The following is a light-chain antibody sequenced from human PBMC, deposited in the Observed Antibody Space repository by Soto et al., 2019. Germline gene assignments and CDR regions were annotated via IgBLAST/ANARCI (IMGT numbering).Light chain of an antibody. CDR1: RSVGSNY. V-gene: IGKV3-20*01. CDR3: QQYADSPLLS. Sequence: VLTQSPGTLSLSPGERATLSCRASRSVGSNYLAWYQQKPGQAPRLLISATSRRATGIPDRFSGSGSGTDFTLTLSRLEPEDFAVYYCQQYADSPLLSFGGGTRLEI. J-gene: IGKJ4*01. CDR2: ATS.